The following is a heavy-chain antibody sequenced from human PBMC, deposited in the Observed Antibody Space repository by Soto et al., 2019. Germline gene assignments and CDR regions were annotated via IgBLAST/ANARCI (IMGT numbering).Heavy chain of an antibody. D-gene: IGHD2-2*01. V-gene: IGHV1-69*13. Sequence: ASVKVSCKASGGTFSTYTVSWVRQAPGQGLEWMGGIIPIFRTANYAQKFQGRVTVTADESTSTAYMELSSLRSEDTAVYYCARRYCISTSCHYYGMDVWGQGTTVTV. J-gene: IGHJ6*02. CDR2: IIPIFRTA. CDR3: ARRYCISTSCHYYGMDV. CDR1: GGTFSTYT.